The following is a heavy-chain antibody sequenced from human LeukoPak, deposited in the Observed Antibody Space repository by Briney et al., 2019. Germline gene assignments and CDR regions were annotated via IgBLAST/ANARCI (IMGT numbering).Heavy chain of an antibody. CDR1: GFTFDDYA. Sequence: PGRSLRLSCAASGFTFDDYAMHWVRQAPGKGLGWVSGISWNSGSIGYADSVKGRFTISRDNAKNSLYLQMNSLRAEDTALYYCAKDMGTGALDAFDIWGQGTMVTVSS. J-gene: IGHJ3*02. D-gene: IGHD2-8*02. CDR3: AKDMGTGALDAFDI. CDR2: ISWNSGSI. V-gene: IGHV3-9*01.